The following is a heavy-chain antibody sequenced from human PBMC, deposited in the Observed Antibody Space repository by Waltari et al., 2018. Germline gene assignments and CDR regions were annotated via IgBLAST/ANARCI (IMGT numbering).Heavy chain of an antibody. V-gene: IGHV3-48*04. D-gene: IGHD3-10*01. CDR3: AGIRRGYWFFDL. CDR1: GFTFTTYS. J-gene: IGHJ2*01. Sequence: DVQLVESGGGLVQPGGSLRLSCAASGFTFTTYSMNWVRQAPGKGLEWIAYISSSSDCIYSADSVKGRFTISRDNAKNSVYLQMNSLRADDTAVYYCAGIRRGYWFFDLWGRGTLVTVSS. CDR2: ISSSSDCI.